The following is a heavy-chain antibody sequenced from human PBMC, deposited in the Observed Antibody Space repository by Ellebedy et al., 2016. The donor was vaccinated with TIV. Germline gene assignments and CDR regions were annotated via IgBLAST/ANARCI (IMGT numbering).Heavy chain of an antibody. CDR2: VTSVSTYM. J-gene: IGHJ4*02. CDR3: ARDHQGHDY. V-gene: IGHV3-21*04. Sequence: PGGSLRLSCAASGFTFSSFWMPWVRHAPGKGLEWFSSVTSVSTYMFYADSVKGRFTVSRDNAKNSLYLQMNNLRVEDTAVYYCARDHQGHDYWGQGSLVTVSS. CDR1: GFTFSSFW.